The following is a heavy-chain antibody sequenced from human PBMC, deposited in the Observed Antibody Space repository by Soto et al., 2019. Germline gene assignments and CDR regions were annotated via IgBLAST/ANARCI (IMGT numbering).Heavy chain of an antibody. D-gene: IGHD6-13*01. CDR3: AGPLNSHSSSWYYFDY. Sequence: WETLSLTCAVYGGSFSGYYWSWIRQPPGKGLEWIGEINHSGSTNYNPSLKSRVTISVDTSKNQFSLKPSSVSAADTAVYYCAGPLNSHSSSWYYFDYWGQGTMVTVSS. V-gene: IGHV4-34*01. CDR2: INHSGST. J-gene: IGHJ4*02. CDR1: GGSFSGYY.